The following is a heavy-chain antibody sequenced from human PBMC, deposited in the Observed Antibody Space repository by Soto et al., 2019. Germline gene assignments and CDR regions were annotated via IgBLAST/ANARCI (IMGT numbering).Heavy chain of an antibody. V-gene: IGHV4-39*01. CDR2: IYYSGST. Sequence: SETLSLTCTVSGGSISSSSYYWGWIRQPPGKGLEWIGSIYYSGSTYYNPSLKSRVTISVDTSKNQFSLKLSSVTAADTAVYYCARHVKSIDFWSGETNNCFDSRGQGTLVTVSS. D-gene: IGHD3-3*01. CDR3: ARHVKSIDFWSGETNNCFDS. J-gene: IGHJ5*01. CDR1: GGSISSSSYY.